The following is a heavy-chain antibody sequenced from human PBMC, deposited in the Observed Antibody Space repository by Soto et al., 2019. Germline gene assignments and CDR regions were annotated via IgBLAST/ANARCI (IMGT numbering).Heavy chain of an antibody. CDR3: TGGGVTGGRGY. D-gene: IGHD2-8*02. CDR2: ILNSADTV. J-gene: IGHJ4*02. V-gene: IGHV3-48*01. Sequence: EVQLVESGGGLVQPGGSLRLSCVGSGLIFGDYSMNWIRQAPGRGLEWVSFILNSADTVYYADSVKGRFTVSRDNAKNSLFLQMASLRIEDTAVYYCTGGGVTGGRGYWGQGALVTVSS. CDR1: GLIFGDYS.